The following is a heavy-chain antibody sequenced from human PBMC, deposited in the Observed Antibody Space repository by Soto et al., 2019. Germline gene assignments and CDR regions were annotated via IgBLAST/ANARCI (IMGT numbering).Heavy chain of an antibody. J-gene: IGHJ4*02. CDR3: ARGFSSYSVH. CDR2: MNPNTGNT. CDR1: GYTFTDYD. V-gene: IGHV1-8*02. D-gene: IGHD3-10*01. Sequence: QVQLVQSGAEVKEPGASVRVSCKAYGYTFTDYDVNWVRQAAGQGPEWMGWMNPNTGNTAYAQKFQGRLTLTWDTSIGTAYLDLRSLTSEDTAVYYCARGFSSYSVHWAQGTLVTVSS.